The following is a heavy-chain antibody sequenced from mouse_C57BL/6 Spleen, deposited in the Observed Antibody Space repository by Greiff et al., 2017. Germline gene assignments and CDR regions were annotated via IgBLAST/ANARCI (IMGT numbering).Heavy chain of an antibody. Sequence: VKLVESGAELVKPGASVKLSCKASGYTFTSYWMHWVKQRPGQGLEWIGMIHPNSGSTNYNEKFKSKATLTVDKSSSTAYMQLSSLTSEDSAVYYCAGNSGFAYWGQGTLVTVSA. CDR1: GYTFTSYW. V-gene: IGHV1-64*01. CDR3: AGNSGFAY. CDR2: IHPNSGST. J-gene: IGHJ3*01. D-gene: IGHD2-1*01.